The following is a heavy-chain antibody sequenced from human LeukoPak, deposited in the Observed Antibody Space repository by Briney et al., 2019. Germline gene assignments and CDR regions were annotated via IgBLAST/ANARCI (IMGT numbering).Heavy chain of an antibody. V-gene: IGHV1-8*01. D-gene: IGHD2-15*01. CDR3: ARGYSPICYFYGMDV. CDR1: GYTFTSYD. Sequence: ASVKVSCKASGYTFTSYDINWVRQATGQGLEWMGWMNPNSGNTGFAQKFQGRVTMTRNTSISTAYMELSSLRSEDTAVYYCARGYSPICYFYGMDVWGQGTTVTVSS. J-gene: IGHJ6*02. CDR2: MNPNSGNT.